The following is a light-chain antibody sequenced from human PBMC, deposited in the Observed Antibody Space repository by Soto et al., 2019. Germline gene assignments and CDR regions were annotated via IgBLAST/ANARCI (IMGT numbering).Light chain of an antibody. J-gene: IGKJ1*01. CDR3: QQYNNWPWT. CDR1: QSVSSN. CDR2: GAS. V-gene: IGKV3-15*01. Sequence: EIVMTQSPATLSVSPGERATLSCRARQSVSSNLAWYQQKPGQAPRLLIYGASPRATGIPARFSGSGSGTEFTLTISSLQSEDFAVYYWQQYNNWPWTFGQGTKVEIK.